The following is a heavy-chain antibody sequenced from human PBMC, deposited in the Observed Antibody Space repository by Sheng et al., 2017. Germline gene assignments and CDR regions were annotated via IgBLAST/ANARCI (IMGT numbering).Heavy chain of an antibody. J-gene: IGHJ3*02. CDR3: ARGPEGGTFDI. CDR2: IIPILGIA. V-gene: IGHV1-69*02. CDR1: GGTFSSYT. Sequence: QVQLVQSGAEVKKPGSSVKVSCKASGGTFSSYTISWVRQAPGQGLEWMGRIIPILGIANYAQKFQGRVTITADKSTSTAYMELSSLRSEDTAVYYCARGPEGGTFDIWGQGTMVTVSS.